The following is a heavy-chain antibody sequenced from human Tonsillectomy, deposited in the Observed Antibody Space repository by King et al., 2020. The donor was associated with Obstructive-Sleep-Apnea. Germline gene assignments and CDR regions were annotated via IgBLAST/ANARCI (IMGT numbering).Heavy chain of an antibody. D-gene: IGHD3-16*01. V-gene: IGHV3-7*04. CDR3: AWAVTPNYVGQAYFDY. CDR1: GFTFSSYW. CDR2: IRHSGSEK. J-gene: IGHJ4*02. Sequence: VQLVESGGGLVRPGGSLRLSCAASGFTFSSYWMSWVRQAPGKGPEWVAYIRHSGSEKYYVDSLKGRFTIARDNAKNTLFLQMNSLRAEDTAVYFCAWAVTPNYVGQAYFDYWGPGTLVTVSS.